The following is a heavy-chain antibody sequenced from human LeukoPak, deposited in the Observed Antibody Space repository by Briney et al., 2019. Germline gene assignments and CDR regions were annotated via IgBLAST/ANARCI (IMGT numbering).Heavy chain of an antibody. CDR2: TSSSSSTI. CDR1: GFTFSSYT. Sequence: GGSLRLSCAASGFTFSSYTMNWVRQAPGKGLEWVSYTSSSSSTIYYADSVKSRFTISRDNAKDSLYLQMNSLRAEDTAVYYCARLRYYGMDVWGQGTTVTVSS. V-gene: IGHV3-48*04. CDR3: ARLRYYGMDV. J-gene: IGHJ6*02.